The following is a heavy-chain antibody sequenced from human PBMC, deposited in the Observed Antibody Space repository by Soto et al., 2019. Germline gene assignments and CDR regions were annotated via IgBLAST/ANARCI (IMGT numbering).Heavy chain of an antibody. V-gene: IGHV1-8*01. CDR2: MNPDTGNT. D-gene: IGHD6-19*01. J-gene: IGHJ4*02. Sequence: QVQLVQSGAEVEKPGASVKVCGKASGYTFTTYDFNWVRQAPGHGLEWMGWMNPDTGNTGYAQKFQGRATMTRDTSISTAFMALSGLTAEDTAVYYCARALGYSSTSRLDLWGQGTLVTVSS. CDR1: GYTFTTYD. CDR3: ARALGYSSTSRLDL.